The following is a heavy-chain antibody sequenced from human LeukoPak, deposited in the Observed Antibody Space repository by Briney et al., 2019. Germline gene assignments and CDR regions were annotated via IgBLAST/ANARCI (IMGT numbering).Heavy chain of an antibody. Sequence: SVKVSCKASGGTFSSYAISWVRQAPGEGLEWMGGIIPIFGTANYAQKFQGRVTITADESTSTAYMELSSLRSEDTAVYYCASGDSWGCPTCDYYYYYGMDVWGQGTTVTVSS. J-gene: IGHJ6*02. V-gene: IGHV1-69*01. CDR1: GGTFSSYA. CDR3: ASGDSWGCPTCDYYYYYGMDV. CDR2: IIPIFGTA. D-gene: IGHD3-16*01.